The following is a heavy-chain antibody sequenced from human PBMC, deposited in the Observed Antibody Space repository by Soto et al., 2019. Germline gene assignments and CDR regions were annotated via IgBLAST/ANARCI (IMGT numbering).Heavy chain of an antibody. D-gene: IGHD1-26*01. Sequence: PGGSLRLSCAASGFTFSSYWMSWVRQAPGKGLEWVANIKQDGSEKYYVDSVKGRFTISRDNAKNSLYLQMNSLRAEDTAVYYCARDRGGSYSVGWDAFDIWGQGTMVTVS. CDR3: ARDRGGSYSVGWDAFDI. V-gene: IGHV3-7*01. J-gene: IGHJ3*02. CDR2: IKQDGSEK. CDR1: GFTFSSYW.